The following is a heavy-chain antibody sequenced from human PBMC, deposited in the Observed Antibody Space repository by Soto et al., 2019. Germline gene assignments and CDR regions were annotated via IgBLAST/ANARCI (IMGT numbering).Heavy chain of an antibody. D-gene: IGHD2-21*02. Sequence: ESGGGVVQPGRSLKLSCAASGFTFSHYGMHWVRQAPGRGLEWVAVIFYDGSRKEYAASLMGRFSISRDTSKNTLYLPMNSLRVEDTAMYYCVREESDTDGNWFDLWGQGTLVTVSA. CDR3: VREESDTDGNWFDL. J-gene: IGHJ5*02. V-gene: IGHV3-33*01. CDR2: IFYDGSRK. CDR1: GFTFSHYG.